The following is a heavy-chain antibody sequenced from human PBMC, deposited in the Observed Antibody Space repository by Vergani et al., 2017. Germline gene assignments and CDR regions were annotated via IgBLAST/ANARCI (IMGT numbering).Heavy chain of an antibody. Sequence: QVQLVQSGAEVKKPGSSVKVSCKASGGTFSIYAISWVRQAPGQGREWMGGIIPIFGTTNYAQKFQGRVTITADESTSTSYMELSSLRSEDTPVYYCARNLGHTYYYDSSGYYYSYYYYGMDVWGQGTTVTVSS. CDR3: ARNLGHTYYYDSSGYYYSYYYYGMDV. J-gene: IGHJ6*02. CDR1: GGTFSIYA. CDR2: IIPIFGTT. V-gene: IGHV1-69*12. D-gene: IGHD3-22*01.